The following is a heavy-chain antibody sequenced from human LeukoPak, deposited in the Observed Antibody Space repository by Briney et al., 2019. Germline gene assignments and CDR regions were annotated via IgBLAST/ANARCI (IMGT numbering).Heavy chain of an antibody. Sequence: GGSLRLSCGASGFTCSSYGLHWVRQPPGKGLEWVAFIRSDGSTKTYADSVKGRFAISRDNSKNTLYLQMNSLRAEDTAVYFCARRVGDFLLCDWGQGTLVTVSS. CDR3: ARRVGDFLLCD. CDR2: IRSDGSTK. V-gene: IGHV3-30*02. J-gene: IGHJ4*02. CDR1: GFTCSSYG. D-gene: IGHD3-16*02.